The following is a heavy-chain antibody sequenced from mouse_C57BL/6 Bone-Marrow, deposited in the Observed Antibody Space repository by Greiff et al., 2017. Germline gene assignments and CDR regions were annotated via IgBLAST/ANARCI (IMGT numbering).Heavy chain of an antibody. V-gene: IGHV1-19*01. CDR2: INPYNGGT. J-gene: IGHJ2*01. CDR1: GYTFTDYY. CDR3: ARNFAYFDY. Sequence: EVQGVESGPVLVKPGASVKMSCKASGYTFTDYYMNWVKQSHGKSLEWIGVINPYNGGTSYNQKFKGKATLTVDKSSSTAYMELNSLTSEDSAFYYCARNFAYFDYWGQGTTLTVSS.